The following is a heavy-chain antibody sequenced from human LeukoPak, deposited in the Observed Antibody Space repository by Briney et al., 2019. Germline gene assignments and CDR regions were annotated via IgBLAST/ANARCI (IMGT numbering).Heavy chain of an antibody. V-gene: IGHV4-39*01. CDR1: DGSIHSNSHH. CDR2: IYYSGTT. Sequence: SETLSLTCSVSDGSIHSNSHHWGGIRQAPGKALEWIGNIYYSGTTSYNPSLKSRVTISVDTSKNQFSLRLSSVTAADTAVYYCARRGDSLTDYAFDYWGQGTLVTVSS. D-gene: IGHD3-9*01. CDR3: ARRGDSLTDYAFDY. J-gene: IGHJ4*02.